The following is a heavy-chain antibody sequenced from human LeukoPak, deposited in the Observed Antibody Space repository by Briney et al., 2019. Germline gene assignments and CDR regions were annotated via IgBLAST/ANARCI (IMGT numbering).Heavy chain of an antibody. J-gene: IGHJ4*02. D-gene: IGHD1-26*01. V-gene: IGHV4-34*01. CDR1: GGSFSGYY. CDR3: ARDYYAYIVGYYFDY. CDR2: INHSGST. Sequence: PSETLSLTCAVYGGSFSGYYWSWIRQPPGKGLEWIGEINHSGSTNYNPSLKSRVTISVDTSKNQFSLKLSSVTAADTAVYYCARDYYAYIVGYYFDYWGQGTLVTVSS.